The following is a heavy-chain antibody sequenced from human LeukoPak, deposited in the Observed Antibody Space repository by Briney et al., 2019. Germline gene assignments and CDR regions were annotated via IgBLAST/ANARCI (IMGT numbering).Heavy chain of an antibody. Sequence: GGSLRLSCTASGFSFDEHGMTWVRQVPGKGLEWFAGINWSGKSTSYGDPVRGRFTISRDNAKNSLSLQMDSLRAEDTALYYCARAPITSPFYFDYWGQGTLVTVSS. J-gene: IGHJ4*02. D-gene: IGHD2-2*01. CDR1: GFSFDEHG. V-gene: IGHV3-20*04. CDR2: INWSGKST. CDR3: ARAPITSPFYFDY.